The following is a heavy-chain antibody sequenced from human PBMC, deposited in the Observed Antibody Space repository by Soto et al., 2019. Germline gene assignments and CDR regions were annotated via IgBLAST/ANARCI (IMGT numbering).Heavy chain of an antibody. CDR3: AKDGHIAVAGIFDY. V-gene: IGHV3-23*01. D-gene: IGHD6-19*01. Sequence: EVQLLEAGGGWVQPGGSLRLSCAASGFTFSSYAMSWVRQAPGKGLEWVSAISGSGGSTYYAATVKGRLTISRHNSKNTLYLQINSPRAEDTAVYYCAKDGHIAVAGIFDYWGQGALVTVSS. CDR1: GFTFSSYA. CDR2: ISGSGGST. J-gene: IGHJ4*02.